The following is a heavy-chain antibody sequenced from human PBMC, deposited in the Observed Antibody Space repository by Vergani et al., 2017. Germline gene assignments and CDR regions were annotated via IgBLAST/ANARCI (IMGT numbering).Heavy chain of an antibody. CDR1: GYTFTSYY. J-gene: IGHJ6*02. V-gene: IGHV1-46*01. D-gene: IGHD5-18*01. CDR3: ARGGYSYGPEFYYYYGMDV. Sequence: QVQLVQSGAEVKKPGASVKVSCKASGYTFTSYYMHWVRQAPGQGLEWMGIFNPSGGSTSYEQKFKGRGTMTRDTSTSTVYMELSSLRSEETAVYYCARGGYSYGPEFYYYYGMDVWGQGTTVTVSS. CDR2: FNPSGGST.